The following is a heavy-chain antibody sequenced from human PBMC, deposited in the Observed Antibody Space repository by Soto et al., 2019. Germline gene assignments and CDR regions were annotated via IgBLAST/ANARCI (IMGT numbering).Heavy chain of an antibody. CDR2: INGGNGHT. V-gene: IGHV1-3*01. D-gene: IGHD1-1*01. J-gene: IGHJ6*01. CDR3: ARGKGMEENYYYYGMDV. CDR1: GYTFSTYA. Sequence: ASVKVSCKASGYTFSTYALHWVRQAPGQGLEWMGWINGGNGHTRYSQKFKDRVTISRDTPASTAYMELSGLRSEDTAVYYCARGKGMEENYYYYGMDVWGQGTTVTVSS.